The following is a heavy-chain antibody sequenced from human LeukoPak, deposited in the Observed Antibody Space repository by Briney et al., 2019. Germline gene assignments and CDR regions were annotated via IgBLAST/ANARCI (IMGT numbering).Heavy chain of an antibody. V-gene: IGHV4-30-4*08. J-gene: IGHJ3*02. CDR2: IYYSGST. CDR3: ATPYYYDSSAYWGAFDI. Sequence: SETLSLTCTVSGGSIRRSDYYWSWIRQPPGKGLEWIGYIYYSGSTYYNPSLNSRITISVDTSKNQFSLKLSSVTAADTAVYYCATPYYYDSSAYWGAFDIWGQGTMVTVSS. D-gene: IGHD3-22*01. CDR1: GGSIRRSDYY.